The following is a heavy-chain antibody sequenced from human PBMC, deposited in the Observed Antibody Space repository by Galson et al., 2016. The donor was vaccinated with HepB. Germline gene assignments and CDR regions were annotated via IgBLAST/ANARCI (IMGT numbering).Heavy chain of an antibody. D-gene: IGHD3/OR15-3a*01. Sequence: LRLSCAASGFTFSTYAMMWVRQAPGQGLEWVSFISDSSSTIYFADPVKGRFTISRDNAKNSLYLQMNSMGAEDTAVYYCARDMVHGLGVYDYWGQGTLVTVSS. CDR1: GFTFSTYA. V-gene: IGHV3-48*01. J-gene: IGHJ4*02. CDR3: ARDMVHGLGVYDY. CDR2: ISDSSSTI.